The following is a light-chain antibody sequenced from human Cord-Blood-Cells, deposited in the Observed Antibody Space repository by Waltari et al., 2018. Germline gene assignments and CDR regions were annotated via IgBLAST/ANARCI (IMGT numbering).Light chain of an antibody. CDR3: HQYKSYPMYT. J-gene: IGKJ2*01. CDR1: QSTSSW. CDR2: DAS. Sequence: DIQMTQYPSTISASVGARVNITCRARQSTSSWLAWYQQKPGKAPKLLIYDASSLERGVPSRFSGSGSGTEFTLTISSLQPDYFATYYFHQYKSYPMYTFGQGTKLEIK. V-gene: IGKV1-5*01.